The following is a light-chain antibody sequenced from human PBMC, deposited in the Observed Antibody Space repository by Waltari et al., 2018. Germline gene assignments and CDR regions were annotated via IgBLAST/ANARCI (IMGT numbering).Light chain of an antibody. V-gene: IGKV1D-12*01. CDR3: QQANSFPIT. Sequence: DIQMTQSPSSVSASVGDRVTITCRASQGISSWLVWYQQKPGKAPKLLIYAASNLQSGVQSRFSCSGSGTEFTLTISSLQPEDFATYYCQQANSFPITFGQGTRLEIK. CDR1: QGISSW. CDR2: AAS. J-gene: IGKJ5*01.